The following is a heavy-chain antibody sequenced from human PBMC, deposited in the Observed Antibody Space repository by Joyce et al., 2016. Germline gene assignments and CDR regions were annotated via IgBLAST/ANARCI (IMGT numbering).Heavy chain of an antibody. CDR3: ARVQTLVAPFDS. D-gene: IGHD2/OR15-2a*01. Sequence: QVQLQESGPRLVKPSQTLSLTCSVSGGSITRGDYYWSWIRQPPGKGLEWMGRIFNSGRTYFNPSLRGRVSISTDTSKNHFSLNLRSVTVADTAVYFCARVQTLVAPFDSWGQGTLVTVSS. J-gene: IGHJ4*02. V-gene: IGHV4-30-4*01. CDR1: GGSITRGDYY. CDR2: IFNSGRT.